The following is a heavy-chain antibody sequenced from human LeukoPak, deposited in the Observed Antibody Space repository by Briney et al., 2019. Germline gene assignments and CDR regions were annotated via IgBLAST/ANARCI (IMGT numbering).Heavy chain of an antibody. CDR3: ARDRAWFGENRY. CDR1: GGSISSYY. Sequence: SETLSLTCTVSGGSISSYYWSWIRQPPGKGLEWIGYIYYSGSTNYNPSLKSRVIISVDTSKNQFSLKLSSVTAADTAVYYCARDRAWFGENRYWGQGTLVTVSS. J-gene: IGHJ4*02. CDR2: IYYSGST. D-gene: IGHD3-10*01. V-gene: IGHV4-59*12.